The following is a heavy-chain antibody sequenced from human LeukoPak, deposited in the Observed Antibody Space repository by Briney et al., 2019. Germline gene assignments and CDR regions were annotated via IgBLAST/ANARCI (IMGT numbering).Heavy chain of an antibody. V-gene: IGHV4-61*01. CDR1: GGSISSGSYY. J-gene: IGHJ3*02. CDR2: IYYSGST. CDR3: ARLLRIAVAAADAFDI. Sequence: SQTLSLTCTVSGGSISSGSYYWSWIWQPPGKGLEWIGYIYYSGSTNYNPSLKSRVTISVDTSKNQFSLKLSSVTAADTAVYYCARLLRIAVAAADAFDIWGQGTMVTVSS. D-gene: IGHD6-19*01.